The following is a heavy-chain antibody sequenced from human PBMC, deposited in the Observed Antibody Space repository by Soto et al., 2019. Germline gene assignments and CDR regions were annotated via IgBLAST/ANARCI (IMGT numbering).Heavy chain of an antibody. V-gene: IGHV3-23*01. CDR3: AKEDCSGGSCYSPGDYYGMDV. J-gene: IGHJ6*02. Sequence: EVQLLESGGGLVQPGGSLRLSCAASGFTFSSYAMSWVRQAPGKGLEWVSTISGSGGSTYYADSVKGRFTISRDNSKNTQYQQKNSVRAEDTAVYYCAKEDCSGGSCYSPGDYYGMDVWGQGTPVTVSS. CDR1: GFTFSSYA. CDR2: ISGSGGST. D-gene: IGHD2-15*01.